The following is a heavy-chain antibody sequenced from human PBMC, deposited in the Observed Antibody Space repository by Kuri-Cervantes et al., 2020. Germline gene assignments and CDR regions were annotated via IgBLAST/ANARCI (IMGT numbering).Heavy chain of an antibody. Sequence: ASVKVSCKASGYTFTSYGISWVRQAPGQGLEWMGWISAYNGNTNYAQKLQGRVTMTEDTSTDTAYMELSSLRSEDTAVYYCAAVYGGVWGQGTTVTVSS. CDR1: GYTFTSYG. D-gene: IGHD2-8*01. CDR3: AAVYGGV. J-gene: IGHJ6*02. V-gene: IGHV1-18*01. CDR2: ISAYNGNT.